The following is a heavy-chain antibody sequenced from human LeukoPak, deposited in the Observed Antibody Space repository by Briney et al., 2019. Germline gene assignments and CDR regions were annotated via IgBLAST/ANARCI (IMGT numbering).Heavy chain of an antibody. Sequence: KASETLSLTCTVSGGSISGDDSYWSWIRQPPGKGLEWIGYMYYSGNTYYNPSLKSRVIISVDTSKNQFSLKLSSVTAADTAVYYCAGHHFRYGDYRSNWFDPWGQGTLVTVSS. CDR3: AGHHFRYGDYRSNWFDP. CDR2: MYYSGNT. V-gene: IGHV4-30-4*08. D-gene: IGHD4-17*01. J-gene: IGHJ5*02. CDR1: GGSISGDDSY.